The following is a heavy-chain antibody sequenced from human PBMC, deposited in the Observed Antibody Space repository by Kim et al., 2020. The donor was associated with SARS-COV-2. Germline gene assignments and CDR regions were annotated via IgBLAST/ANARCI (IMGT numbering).Heavy chain of an antibody. CDR2: IYYSGST. CDR1: GGSISSSSYY. D-gene: IGHD3-10*01. CDR3: ARQGRYYGSGSPGVDY. Sequence: SETLSLTCTVSGGSISSSSYYWGWIRQPPGKGLEWIGSIYYSGSTYYNPSLKSRVTISVDTSKNQFSLKLSSVTAADTAVYYCARQGRYYGSGSPGVDYWGQGTLVTVSS. J-gene: IGHJ4*02. V-gene: IGHV4-39*01.